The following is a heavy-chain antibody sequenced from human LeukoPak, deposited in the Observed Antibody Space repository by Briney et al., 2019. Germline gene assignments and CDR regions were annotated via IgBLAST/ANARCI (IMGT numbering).Heavy chain of an antibody. D-gene: IGHD4-17*01. V-gene: IGHV1-69*01. Sequence: GTFSSYAISWVRQAPGQGLEWMGGIIPIFGTANYAQKFQGRVTITADESTSTAYMELSSLRSEDTAVYYCASNYDYGDYGRFDPWGQGTLVTVSS. J-gene: IGHJ5*02. CDR1: GTFSSYA. CDR3: ASNYDYGDYGRFDP. CDR2: IIPIFGTA.